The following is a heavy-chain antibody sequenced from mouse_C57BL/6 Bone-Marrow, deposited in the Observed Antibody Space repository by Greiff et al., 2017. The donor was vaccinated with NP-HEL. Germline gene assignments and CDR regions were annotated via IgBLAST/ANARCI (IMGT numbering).Heavy chain of an antibody. V-gene: IGHV14-4*01. D-gene: IGHD1-1*01. CDR2: IDPENGDT. CDR3: TTDYYGSSYDYFDY. Sequence: EVQLQQSGAELMRPGASVKLSCTASGFNIKDDYMHWVKQRPEQGLEWIGWIDPENGDTEYASKFQGKATITADTSSNTAYLQLSSLTSEDTAVYYCTTDYYGSSYDYFDYWGQGTTLTVSS. J-gene: IGHJ2*01. CDR1: GFNIKDDY.